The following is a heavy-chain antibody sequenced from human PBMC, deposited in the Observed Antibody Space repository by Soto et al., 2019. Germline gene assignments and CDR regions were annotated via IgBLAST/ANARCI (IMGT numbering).Heavy chain of an antibody. D-gene: IGHD3-16*01. Sequence: EVQLLESGGTMVQPGGSLRLSCAATGFTFVGYAMSWVRQAPGKGLEGVSTISGGGGVTNYADSVKGRFTVSRDNSQNIWCLQMNSLRAYDTAVYYCAKGARITFGGVVPPRFDFWGQGTLVTVAS. CDR2: ISGGGGVT. V-gene: IGHV3-23*01. CDR1: GFTFVGYA. CDR3: AKGARITFGGVVPPRFDF. J-gene: IGHJ4*02.